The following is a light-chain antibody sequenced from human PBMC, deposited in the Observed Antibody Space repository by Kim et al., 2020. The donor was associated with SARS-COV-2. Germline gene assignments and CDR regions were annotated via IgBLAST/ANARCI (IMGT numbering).Light chain of an antibody. Sequence: DVVMTQSPLSLPVTLGQPASISCRSSQSLLYSDGNTYLTWFQQRPGQSPRRLIYKVSTRDSGVPDRFSGSGSGTDFTLKISRVEAEDVGLYYCMQGTHWPHTFGQGTKLEIK. CDR2: KVS. CDR1: QSLLYSDGNTY. CDR3: MQGTHWPHT. V-gene: IGKV2-30*01. J-gene: IGKJ2*01.